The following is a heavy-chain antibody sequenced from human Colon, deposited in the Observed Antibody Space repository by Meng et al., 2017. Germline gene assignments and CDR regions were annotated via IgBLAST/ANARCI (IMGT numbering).Heavy chain of an antibody. CDR2: ISPYNENT. CDR3: ARSAPLDP. CDR1: GYTFINFG. Sequence: ASVKVSCKASGYTFINFGISWVRQAPGQGLEWIGWISPYNENTNIAQEFQGRVTMTTERSTNTAYLELTRLTSDDTAVYLCARSAPLDPWGQGTLVTSPQ. V-gene: IGHV1-18*01. J-gene: IGHJ5*02. D-gene: IGHD1-14*01.